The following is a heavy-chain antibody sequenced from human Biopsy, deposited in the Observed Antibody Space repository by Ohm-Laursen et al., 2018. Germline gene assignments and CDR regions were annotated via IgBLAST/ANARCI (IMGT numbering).Heavy chain of an antibody. CDR2: IYYSGST. D-gene: IGHD1-26*01. CDR3: ALGGGSYVNFDY. CDR1: GGSISSDY. Sequence: SDTLSLTCTVSGGSISSDYWSWIRQTPGKGLEWIGYIYYSGSTNYNPSLKSRVTLSVDTSKNQFSLRLSSVTAADTAVYYCALGGGSYVNFDYWGQGTLVTVSS. J-gene: IGHJ4*02. V-gene: IGHV4-59*07.